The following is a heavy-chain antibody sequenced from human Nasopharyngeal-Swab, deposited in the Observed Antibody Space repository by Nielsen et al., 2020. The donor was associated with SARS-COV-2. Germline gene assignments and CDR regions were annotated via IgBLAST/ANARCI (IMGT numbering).Heavy chain of an antibody. CDR2: ISSSSSYI. D-gene: IGHD6-19*01. J-gene: IGHJ4*02. V-gene: IGHV3-21*01. Sequence: GESLKISCAASGFTFSSYSMNWVRQAPGKGLEWVSSISSSSSYIYYADSVKGRFTISRDNAKNSLYLQMNSLRAEDTAVYYCARDGEFTSSGVDYWGQGTLVTVSS. CDR1: GFTFSSYS. CDR3: ARDGEFTSSGVDY.